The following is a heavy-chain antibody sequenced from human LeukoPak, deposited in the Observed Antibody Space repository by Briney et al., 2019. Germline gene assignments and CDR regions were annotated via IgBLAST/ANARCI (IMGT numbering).Heavy chain of an antibody. D-gene: IGHD3-22*01. CDR1: GGSFSGYY. CDR2: INHSGST. J-gene: IGHJ4*02. V-gene: IGHV4-34*01. CDR3: ARVTGYMIEDYFDY. Sequence: PSETLSLTCAVYGGSFSGYYWSWIRQPPGKGLEWIGEINHSGSTNYNPSLKSRVTISVDTSKNQFSLKLSSVTAADTVVYHCARVTGYMIEDYFDYWGQGTLVTVSS.